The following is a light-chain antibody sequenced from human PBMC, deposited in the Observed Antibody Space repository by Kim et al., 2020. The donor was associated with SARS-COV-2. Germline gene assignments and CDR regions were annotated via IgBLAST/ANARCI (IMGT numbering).Light chain of an antibody. Sequence: AAVGDTVTTTCRASQAIRNDLGWYQQKPGKAPKVLIAAASILQTGVPSRFSGSGSGTDFTLTINSLQPEDFATYYCLQDYTYPWTFGQGTKVDIK. CDR2: AAS. J-gene: IGKJ1*01. CDR3: LQDYTYPWT. V-gene: IGKV1-6*01. CDR1: QAIRND.